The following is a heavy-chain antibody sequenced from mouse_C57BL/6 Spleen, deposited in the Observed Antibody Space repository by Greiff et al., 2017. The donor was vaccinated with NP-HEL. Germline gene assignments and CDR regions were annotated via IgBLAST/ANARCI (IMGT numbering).Heavy chain of an antibody. CDR1: GFTFSDYG. V-gene: IGHV5-17*01. J-gene: IGHJ4*01. D-gene: IGHD1-1*01. Sequence: DVQLVESGGGLVKPGGSLKLSCAASGFTFSDYGMHWVRQAPEKVLEWVAYLSSGSSTIYYADTVKGRFTISRDNAKNTLFLQMTSLRSEDTAMYYCARQGTLYYGSSYAMDYWGQGTSVTVSS. CDR3: ARQGTLYYGSSYAMDY. CDR2: LSSGSSTI.